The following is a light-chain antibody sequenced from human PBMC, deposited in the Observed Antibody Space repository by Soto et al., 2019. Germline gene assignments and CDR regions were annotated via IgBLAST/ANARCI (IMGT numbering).Light chain of an antibody. CDR2: PAS. CDR1: QDISTS. CDR3: QHLRTYPFS. Sequence: DIQLTQSPSFLSASVGDRVTVSCRASQDISTSLAWFQQKAGKVPQLLVYPASTLQDGVPSSFSCSGSGTYFTLTINNMQAEDFATYYCQHLRTYPFSFGQGTKLDIK. J-gene: IGKJ2*03. V-gene: IGKV1-9*01.